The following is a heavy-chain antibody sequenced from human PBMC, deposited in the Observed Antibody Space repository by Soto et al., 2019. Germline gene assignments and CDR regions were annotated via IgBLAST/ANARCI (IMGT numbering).Heavy chain of an antibody. CDR3: ARHIRFMGYGSGDYYYYMDV. Sequence: SETLSLTCTVSGGSISSSSYYWGWIRQPPGKGLEWIGSIYYSGSTYYNPSLKSRVTISVETSKSQLSLKLSSVTAADTAVDYCARHIRFMGYGSGDYYYYMDVWGKGTTVTVSS. J-gene: IGHJ6*03. CDR1: GGSISSSSYY. D-gene: IGHD3-10*01. V-gene: IGHV4-39*01. CDR2: IYYSGST.